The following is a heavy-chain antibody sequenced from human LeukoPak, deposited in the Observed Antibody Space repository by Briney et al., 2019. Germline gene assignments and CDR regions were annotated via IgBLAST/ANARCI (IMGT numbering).Heavy chain of an antibody. V-gene: IGHV3-30*02. CDR3: ARGGSGWYRDFADY. D-gene: IGHD6-19*01. J-gene: IGHJ4*02. CDR2: IRYDGSNK. CDR1: GFTFSSYG. Sequence: AGGSLRLSCAASGFTFSSYGMHWVRQAPGKGLEWVAFIRYDGSNKYYADSVKGRFTISRENSKNTLYLQMNSLRAEDTAVYYCARGGSGWYRDFADYWGQGTLVTVSS.